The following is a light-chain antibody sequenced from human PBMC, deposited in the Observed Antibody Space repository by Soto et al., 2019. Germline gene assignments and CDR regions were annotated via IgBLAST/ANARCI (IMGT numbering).Light chain of an antibody. Sequence: EIVMTQSPATLSVSPGERVTLSCRASQSVSSNLAWYQYIPGQAPRLLIYVASTRATDIPARFSGSGSGTEFTLTISSLQSEDFAVYYCQQYNNWPPWTFGQGTKVDIK. J-gene: IGKJ1*01. CDR2: VAS. CDR3: QQYNNWPPWT. V-gene: IGKV3-15*01. CDR1: QSVSSN.